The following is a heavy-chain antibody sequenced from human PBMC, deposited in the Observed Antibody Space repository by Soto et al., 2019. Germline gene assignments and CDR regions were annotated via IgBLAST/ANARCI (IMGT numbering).Heavy chain of an antibody. J-gene: IGHJ4*01. CDR2: IYYSGST. D-gene: IGHD3-16*01. CDR3: ASGGDFNKNPPPGGDY. Sequence: TLSLTCTVSGGSISSGGYYWSWIRQHPGKGLEWIGYIYYSGSTYYNPSLKSRVTISVDTSKNQFSLKLSSVTAADTAVYYCASGGDFNKNPPPGGDYWGHGTLVTVSS. CDR1: GGSISSGGYY. V-gene: IGHV4-31*03.